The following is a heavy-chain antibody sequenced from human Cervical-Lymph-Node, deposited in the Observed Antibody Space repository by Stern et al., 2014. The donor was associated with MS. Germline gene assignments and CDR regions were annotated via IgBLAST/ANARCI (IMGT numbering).Heavy chain of an antibody. CDR3: ARVDYYDSSGYYFTWFDP. V-gene: IGHV4-34*01. CDR2: IRHRGGT. Sequence: QVQLQQWGAGLLKPSETLSLTCAVYGGSFSGYYWSWIRQSPGKGLEWIGEIRHRGGTNYNPSLKSRVSISVDTSKNQFSLKLTSVTAADTAVYYCARVDYYDSSGYYFTWFDPWGQGTLVTVSS. D-gene: IGHD3-22*01. CDR1: GGSFSGYY. J-gene: IGHJ5*02.